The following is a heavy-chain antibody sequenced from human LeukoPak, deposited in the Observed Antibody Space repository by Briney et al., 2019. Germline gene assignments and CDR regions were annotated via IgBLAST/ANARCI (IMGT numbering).Heavy chain of an antibody. V-gene: IGHV5-51*01. CDR2: IYPGDSNT. CDR1: GYSFTSYW. Sequence: GESLKISCKGSGYSFTSYWNGWVRQMPGKGLEWRGIIYPGDSNTRYNPSFQGQITISADKSNSTAYLQWSSLNDSDTALYYVSRLGSLQIAEAGRWGQGRLVTVSS. CDR3: SRLGSLQIAEAGR. D-gene: IGHD6-13*01. J-gene: IGHJ4*02.